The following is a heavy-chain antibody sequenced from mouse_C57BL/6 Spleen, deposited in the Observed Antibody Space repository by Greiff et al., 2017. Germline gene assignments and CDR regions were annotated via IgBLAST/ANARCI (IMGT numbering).Heavy chain of an antibody. Sequence: DVQLVESGGGLVKPGGSLKLSCAASGFTFSSYAMSWVRQTPEKRLEWVATISDGGSYTYYPDNVKGRFTISRDNAKNNLYLQMSHLKSEDTAMYYCAREPTTAPYYFDYWGQGTTLTVSS. D-gene: IGHD1-2*01. CDR3: AREPTTAPYYFDY. CDR2: ISDGGSYT. CDR1: GFTFSSYA. V-gene: IGHV5-4*01. J-gene: IGHJ2*01.